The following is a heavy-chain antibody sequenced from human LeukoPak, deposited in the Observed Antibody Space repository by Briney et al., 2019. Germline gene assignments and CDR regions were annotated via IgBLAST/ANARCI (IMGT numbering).Heavy chain of an antibody. Sequence: SETLSLTCTVSGSSMSSDYYWGWIRQPPGKGLEWIGSISDSGSAYYNPSLKSRVTISVDTSKNQFSLKLSSVTAADTAVYYCARVGDCSGGSCDAYYYYYYMDVWGKGTTVTVSS. CDR2: ISDSGSA. V-gene: IGHV4-38-2*02. J-gene: IGHJ6*03. CDR1: GSSMSSDYY. CDR3: ARVGDCSGGSCDAYYYYYYMDV. D-gene: IGHD2-15*01.